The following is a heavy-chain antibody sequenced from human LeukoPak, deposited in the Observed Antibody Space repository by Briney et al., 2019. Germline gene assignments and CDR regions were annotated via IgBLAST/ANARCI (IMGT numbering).Heavy chain of an antibody. Sequence: PGGSLRLSCAASGFTFSSYAMSWVRQAPGKGLEWVSAISGSGGSTYYADSVKGRFTISRDNSKNTLYLQMNSLRAEDTAVYYCANEGLYYDILTGYSNWGQGTLVTVSS. J-gene: IGHJ4*02. CDR2: ISGSGGST. V-gene: IGHV3-23*01. D-gene: IGHD3-9*01. CDR1: GFTFSSYA. CDR3: ANEGLYYDILTGYSN.